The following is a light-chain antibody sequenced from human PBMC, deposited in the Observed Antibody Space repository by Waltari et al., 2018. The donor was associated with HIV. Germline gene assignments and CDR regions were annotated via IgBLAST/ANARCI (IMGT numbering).Light chain of an antibody. CDR2: EVS. V-gene: IGKV2D-29*02. Sequence: DIVMTQTPPSLSVTPGQPASFSCNSSQSLKHTDGQTYLYWYVQRPGQSPQVLIDEVSNRYAGVPDRFSGSGSGTHFTLKIARVEADDVGSYYCMQSLHLLYTFGQGTKLQIK. J-gene: IGKJ2*01. CDR3: MQSLHLLYT. CDR1: QSLKHTDGQTY.